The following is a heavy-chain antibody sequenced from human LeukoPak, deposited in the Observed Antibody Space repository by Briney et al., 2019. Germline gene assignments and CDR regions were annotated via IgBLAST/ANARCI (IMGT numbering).Heavy chain of an antibody. CDR3: ARTRRYCSSTSCPVGDY. V-gene: IGHV1-18*01. CDR2: ISVYNGNT. J-gene: IGHJ4*02. D-gene: IGHD2-2*01. Sequence: ASVKVSCKASGYTFTSYGISWVRQAPGQGLEWMGWISVYNGNTNYAQKLQGRVTMTTDTSTSTAYMELSRLRSDDTAVYYCARTRRYCSSTSCPVGDYWGQGTLVTVSS. CDR1: GYTFTSYG.